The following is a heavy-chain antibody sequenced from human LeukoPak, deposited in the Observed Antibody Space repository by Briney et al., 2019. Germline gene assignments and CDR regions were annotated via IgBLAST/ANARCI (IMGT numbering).Heavy chain of an antibody. CDR1: GYTLTELS. Sequence: ASVKVSCKVSGYTLTELSMHWVRQAPGKGLEWMGGFDPEDGETIYAQKFQGRVTMTEDTSTNTAYMELSSLRSEDTAVYYCATDLEYSSSSTDYWGQGTLVTVSS. CDR2: FDPEDGET. CDR3: ATDLEYSSSSTDY. D-gene: IGHD6-6*01. V-gene: IGHV1-24*01. J-gene: IGHJ4*02.